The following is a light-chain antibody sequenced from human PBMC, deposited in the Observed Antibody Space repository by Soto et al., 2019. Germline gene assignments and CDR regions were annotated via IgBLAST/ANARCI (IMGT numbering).Light chain of an antibody. CDR1: SSNIGSNT. CDR3: AAWDDSLNGHVV. V-gene: IGLV1-44*01. Sequence: QPVLTQPPSASGTPGQRVTISCSGSSSNIGSNTVNWYQQLPGTAPKLLIYSNNQRPSGVPDRFSGSKSGTSASLAISGLQSEDEADYYCAAWDDSLNGHVVFGGGTKRTVL. J-gene: IGLJ2*01. CDR2: SNN.